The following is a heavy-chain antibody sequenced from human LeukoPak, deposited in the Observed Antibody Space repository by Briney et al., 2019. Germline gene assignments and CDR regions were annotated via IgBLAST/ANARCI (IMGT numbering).Heavy chain of an antibody. CDR3: ARDSGASGGSCYDY. D-gene: IGHD2-15*01. Sequence: GGSLRLSCAASGFTFSSYAMHWVRQAPGKGLEWVAVISYDGSNKYYADSVKGRFTISRDNSKNTLYLQMNSLRAEDTAVYYCARDSGASGGSCYDYWGQGTLVTVSS. CDR2: ISYDGSNK. J-gene: IGHJ4*02. CDR1: GFTFSSYA. V-gene: IGHV3-30*04.